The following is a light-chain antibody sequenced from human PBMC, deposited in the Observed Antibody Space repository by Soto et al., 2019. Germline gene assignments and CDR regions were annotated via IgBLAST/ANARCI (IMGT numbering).Light chain of an antibody. CDR2: GAS. V-gene: IGKV3-20*01. CDR3: QQYGSSPYT. J-gene: IGKJ2*01. CDR1: QSISSSY. Sequence: EIVLTQSPGTLSLSPGERATLSCRASQSISSSYLAWYQHKPGQGPRLLIHGASSRATGIPDRFSGGGSGTDFTHTISRLEPEDFAVYYCQQYGSSPYTFGQGTKLEIK.